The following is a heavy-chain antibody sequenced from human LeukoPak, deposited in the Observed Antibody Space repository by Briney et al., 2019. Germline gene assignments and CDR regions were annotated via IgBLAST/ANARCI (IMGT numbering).Heavy chain of an antibody. Sequence: PGGSLRLSCAASGFTFSSYSMHWVRQASGKGLEWVAVISYDGSNKYYADSVKGRFTISRDNSKNTLYLQMNSLRAEDTAVYAKQAAADSYWGQGTLVTVSS. CDR3: QAAADSY. CDR1: GFTFSSYS. V-gene: IGHV3-30*03. D-gene: IGHD6-13*01. J-gene: IGHJ4*02. CDR2: ISYDGSNK.